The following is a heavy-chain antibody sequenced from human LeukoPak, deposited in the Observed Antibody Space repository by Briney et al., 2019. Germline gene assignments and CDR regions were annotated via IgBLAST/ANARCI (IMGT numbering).Heavy chain of an antibody. V-gene: IGHV1-2*02. CDR1: GYTFTGYY. Sequence: ASVKFSCKASGYTFTGYYMRWVRQAPGQGLEWMGWINPNSGGTNYAQKFQGRVTMTRDTSISTAYMELSRLRSDDTAVYYCAREAPQNIVVVPAAIGSDTDAFDIWGQGTMVTVSS. CDR2: INPNSGGT. D-gene: IGHD2-2*01. J-gene: IGHJ3*02. CDR3: AREAPQNIVVVPAAIGSDTDAFDI.